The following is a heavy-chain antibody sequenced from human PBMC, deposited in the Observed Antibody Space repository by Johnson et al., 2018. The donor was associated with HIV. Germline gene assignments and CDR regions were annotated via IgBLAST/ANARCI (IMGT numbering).Heavy chain of an antibody. CDR2: ISGSGFDT. CDR3: ARGLGVIVIADAFDI. CDR1: NFTFKDYY. Sequence: QMLLVESGGGVVQPGRSLRLSCAASNFTFKDYYMNWIRQAPGKGLEWISYISGSGFDTFYADSVKGRFTISRDNAKKSLYLQMSSLKAEDTAVYYCARGLGVIVIADAFDIWGQGTMVTVSS. J-gene: IGHJ3*02. V-gene: IGHV3-11*04. D-gene: IGHD3-16*02.